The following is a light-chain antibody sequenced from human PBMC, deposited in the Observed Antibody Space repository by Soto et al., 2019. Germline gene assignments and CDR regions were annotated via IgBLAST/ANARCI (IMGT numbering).Light chain of an antibody. V-gene: IGLV1-47*01. CDR1: ISNIGSNF. Sequence: QPMLTQPPSASGTPGQRVTISCSGSISNIGSNFIYWYQQLPGTAPKLLIYRNNERPSGVPDRFSGSKSGTSASLAISGLRSEDEADYHCAAWDDSLSGVVFGGGTKLTVL. CDR3: AAWDDSLSGVV. CDR2: RNN. J-gene: IGLJ2*01.